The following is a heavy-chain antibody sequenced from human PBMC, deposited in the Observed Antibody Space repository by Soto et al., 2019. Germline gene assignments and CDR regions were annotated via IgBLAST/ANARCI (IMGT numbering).Heavy chain of an antibody. Sequence: QVQLQQWGAGLLKPSETLSLTCAVYGGSFSGYYWSWIRQPPGKGLEWIGEINHSGSTNYNPSLKSRVTISVDRAKNQFSLKLSSVTAAETAVYYCARPAIAAAVSAFDYWGQGTLVTVSS. D-gene: IGHD6-13*01. J-gene: IGHJ4*02. CDR2: INHSGST. V-gene: IGHV4-34*01. CDR1: GGSFSGYY. CDR3: ARPAIAAAVSAFDY.